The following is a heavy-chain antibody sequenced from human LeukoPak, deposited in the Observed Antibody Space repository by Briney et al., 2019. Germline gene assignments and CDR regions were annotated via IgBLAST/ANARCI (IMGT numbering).Heavy chain of an antibody. D-gene: IGHD3-3*01. CDR1: GFTFSSYW. V-gene: IGHV3-74*01. CDR2: VSSDGSIT. J-gene: IGHJ4*02. CDR3: VRAVGGNDGRTFGY. Sequence: PGGFLRLSCAASGFTFSSYWMHWVRQAPGKGLVWVSRVSSDGSITDYTDSVKGRFTISRDNAKNTLNLQMNSLRAEDTAMYYCVRAVGGNDGRTFGYWAQGTLVTVSS.